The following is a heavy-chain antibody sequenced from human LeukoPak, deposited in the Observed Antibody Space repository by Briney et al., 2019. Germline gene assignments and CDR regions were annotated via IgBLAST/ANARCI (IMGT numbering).Heavy chain of an antibody. CDR3: ATQGSGWYGNWFDP. CDR1: GYSFSSYD. Sequence: ASVKVSCKASGYSFSSYDINWVRQATGQGLEWMGWMNPNSGNTGYAQKFQGRVTMTEDTSTDTAYMELSSLRSEDTAVYYCATQGSGWYGNWFDPWGQGTLVTVSS. J-gene: IGHJ5*02. D-gene: IGHD6-19*01. V-gene: IGHV1-8*01. CDR2: MNPNSGNT.